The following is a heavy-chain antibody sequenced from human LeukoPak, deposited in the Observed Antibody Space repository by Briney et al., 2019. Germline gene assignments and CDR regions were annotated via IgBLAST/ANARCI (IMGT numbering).Heavy chain of an antibody. CDR1: VLTLIEYY. CDR2: ISSSSSYT. Sequence: GGSLRLSLASSVLTLIEYYISGIRPAPGRGGEGVSYISSSSSYTNYAAYVKGRLTISRDNAKNSLYLQMNSLRAEDTAVYYCARKLQLADAFDIWSQGTMVTVSS. CDR3: ARKLQLADAFDI. J-gene: IGHJ3*02. D-gene: IGHD6-13*01. V-gene: IGHV3-11*06.